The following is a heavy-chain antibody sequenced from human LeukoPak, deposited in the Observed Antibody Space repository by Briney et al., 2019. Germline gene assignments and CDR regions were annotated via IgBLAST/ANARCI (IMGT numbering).Heavy chain of an antibody. V-gene: IGHV3-9*01. CDR2: ISWNSGSI. CDR3: AKEICGGDCYSGAALDY. Sequence: GGSLRLSCAASGFTFSDFWMHWVRQAPGKGLEWVSGISWNSGSIGYADSVKGRFTISRDSAKNSLYLQMNSLRAEDTALYYCAKEICGGDCYSGAALDYWGQGTLVTVSS. J-gene: IGHJ4*02. D-gene: IGHD2-21*02. CDR1: GFTFSDFW.